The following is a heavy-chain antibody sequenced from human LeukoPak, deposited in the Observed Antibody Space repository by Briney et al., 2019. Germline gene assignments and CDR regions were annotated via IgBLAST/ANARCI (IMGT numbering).Heavy chain of an antibody. V-gene: IGHV4-59*12. CDR1: GGSISSYY. CDR2: IYYSGST. D-gene: IGHD6-13*01. J-gene: IGHJ4*02. Sequence: TSETLSLTCTVSGGSISSYYWSWIRQPPGKGLEWIGYIYYSGSTYYNPSLKSRVTISVDTSKNQFSLKLSSVTAADTAVYYCARDPHTAAAGAFDYWGQGTLVTVSS. CDR3: ARDPHTAAAGAFDY.